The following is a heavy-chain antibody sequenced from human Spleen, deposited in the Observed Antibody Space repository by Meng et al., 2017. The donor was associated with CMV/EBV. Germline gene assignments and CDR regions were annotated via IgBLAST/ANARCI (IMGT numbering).Heavy chain of an antibody. CDR2: IQTKSNGGTK. D-gene: IGHD3-10*01. J-gene: IGHJ4*02. V-gene: IGHV3-15*01. CDR3: TTKHYYGSETYDY. CDR1: GFTFSNAW. Sequence: SGFTFSNAWMSWVRQAPGKGMEWVARIQTKSNGGTKDYGSFVRGRFTISRDDSIHTLYLQMNSLKTDDTAVYYCTTKHYYGSETYDYWGQGTLVTVSS.